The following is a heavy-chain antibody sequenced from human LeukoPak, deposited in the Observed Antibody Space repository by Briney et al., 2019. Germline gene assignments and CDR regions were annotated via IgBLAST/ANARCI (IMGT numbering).Heavy chain of an antibody. CDR3: AKHLDYGDCEGPFDY. V-gene: IGHV3-23*01. CDR1: GFNVSSNY. CDR2: ISGSGGGT. Sequence: GGSLRLSCAASGFNVSSNYMSWVRQAPGKGLEWVSGISGSGGGTYYADSVKGRFTISRDNSKNTLYLQMNSLRAEDTAVYYCAKHLDYGDCEGPFDYWGQGTLVTVSS. J-gene: IGHJ4*02. D-gene: IGHD4-17*01.